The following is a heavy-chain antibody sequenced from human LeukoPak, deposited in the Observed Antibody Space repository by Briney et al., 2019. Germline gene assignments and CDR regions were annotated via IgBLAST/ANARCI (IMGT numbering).Heavy chain of an antibody. CDR1: GFTFSSYE. Sequence: GGSLRLSCAASGFTFSSYEMSWVRQAPGKGLEWVANIKQDGSEKYYVDSVKGRFTISRDNAKNSLYLQMNSLRAEDTAVYYCAREAGTTLDYWGQGTLVTVSS. CDR3: AREAGTTLDY. J-gene: IGHJ4*02. V-gene: IGHV3-7*01. D-gene: IGHD1-7*01. CDR2: IKQDGSEK.